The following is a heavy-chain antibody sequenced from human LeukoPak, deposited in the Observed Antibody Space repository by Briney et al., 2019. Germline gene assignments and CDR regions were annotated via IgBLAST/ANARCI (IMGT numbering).Heavy chain of an antibody. J-gene: IGHJ3*02. Sequence: ASVKVSCKASGYTFTSYAMHWVRQAPGQRLEWMGWINAGNGNTKYSQKFQGRVTITRDTSASTAYMELSSLRSEDTAVYYCARDIVVVTANGREVDAFDIWGQGTMVTVSS. D-gene: IGHD2-21*02. CDR3: ARDIVVVTANGREVDAFDI. CDR1: GYTFTSYA. V-gene: IGHV1-3*01. CDR2: INAGNGNT.